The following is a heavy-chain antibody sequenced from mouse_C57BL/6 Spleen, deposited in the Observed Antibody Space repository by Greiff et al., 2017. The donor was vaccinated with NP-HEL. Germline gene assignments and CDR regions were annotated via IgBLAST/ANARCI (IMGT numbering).Heavy chain of an antibody. Sequence: VQLVESGAELVRPGSSVELSCKASGYTFTSYWMDWVKQRPGQGLEWIGNIYPSDSETHYNQKFKDKATLTVDKSSSTAYMQLSSLTSEDSAVYYCARRNYAGDYFDYWGQGTTLTVSS. J-gene: IGHJ2*01. CDR3: ARRNYAGDYFDY. CDR2: IYPSDSET. V-gene: IGHV1-61*01. CDR1: GYTFTSYW. D-gene: IGHD2-1*01.